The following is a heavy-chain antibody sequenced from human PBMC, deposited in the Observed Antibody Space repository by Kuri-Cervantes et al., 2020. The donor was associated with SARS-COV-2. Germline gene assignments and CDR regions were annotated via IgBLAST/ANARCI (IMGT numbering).Heavy chain of an antibody. Sequence: SETLSLTCAVSGYSISSGYYWDWIRQPPGKGLEWIGEINHSGSTNYNPSLKSRVTISVDTSKNQFSLKLSSVTAADTAVYYCARRGGVSAVEWFDPWGQGTLVTVSS. CDR3: ARRGGVSAVEWFDP. CDR2: INHSGST. J-gene: IGHJ5*02. CDR1: GYSISSGYY. D-gene: IGHD2-8*01. V-gene: IGHV4-38-2*01.